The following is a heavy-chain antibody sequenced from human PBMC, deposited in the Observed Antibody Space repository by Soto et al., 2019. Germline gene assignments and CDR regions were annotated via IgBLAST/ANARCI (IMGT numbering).Heavy chain of an antibody. J-gene: IGHJ1*01. CDR2: ISPDGGNQ. CDR3: ARENSRIAPRLFQH. CDR1: GFIFSDYA. D-gene: IGHD6-6*01. V-gene: IGHV3-30-3*01. Sequence: PGGSLRRSCVASGFIFSDYAMHWARQAPGKGLVWVALISPDGGNQYYSESAKGRFTISRDNSKNTLYLQMNDLRPDDTALYYCARENSRIAPRLFQHWGHGSLVTVSS.